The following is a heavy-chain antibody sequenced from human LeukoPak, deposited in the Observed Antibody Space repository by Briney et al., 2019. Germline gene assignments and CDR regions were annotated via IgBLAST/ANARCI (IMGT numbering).Heavy chain of an antibody. Sequence: GGSLRLSCAASGFSFSSYEMNWVRQAPGKGLEWVSYISTSGTIIYYADSVKGRFTISRDNAKNSLYLQMNSLRAEDTAVYYCARDHPAISWGQGTLVTVSS. CDR1: GFSFSSYE. J-gene: IGHJ5*02. CDR2: ISTSGTII. CDR3: ARDHPAIS. V-gene: IGHV3-48*03. D-gene: IGHD5-24*01.